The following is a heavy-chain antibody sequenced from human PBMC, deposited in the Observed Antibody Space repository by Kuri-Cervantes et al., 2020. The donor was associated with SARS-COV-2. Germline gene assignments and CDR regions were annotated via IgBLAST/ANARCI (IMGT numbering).Heavy chain of an antibody. CDR3: AKPFRAQGAFDI. CDR2: ISYDGSNK. J-gene: IGHJ3*02. CDR1: GFTFSSYA. V-gene: IGHV3-30-3*02. Sequence: LSLTCAASGFTFSSYAMHWVRQAPGKGLEWVAVISYDGSNKYYADSVKGRFTISRDNSKNSLYLQMNSLRTEDTALYYCAKPFRAQGAFDIWGQGTMVTVSS.